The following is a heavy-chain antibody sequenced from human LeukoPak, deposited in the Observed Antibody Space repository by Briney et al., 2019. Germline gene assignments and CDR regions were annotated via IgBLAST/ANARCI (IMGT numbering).Heavy chain of an antibody. J-gene: IGHJ3*02. CDR2: ISGSGGST. Sequence: PGGSLRLSCAASGFTFSSYARSWVRQAPGKGLEWVSAISGSGGSTYYADSVKGRFTISRDNSKNTLYLQMNILRVEDTAVYYCVKDWGVLPEYSVDGFDIWGPGTVVTVSS. CDR3: VKDWGVLPEYSVDGFDI. D-gene: IGHD3-10*01. CDR1: GFTFSSYA. V-gene: IGHV3-23*01.